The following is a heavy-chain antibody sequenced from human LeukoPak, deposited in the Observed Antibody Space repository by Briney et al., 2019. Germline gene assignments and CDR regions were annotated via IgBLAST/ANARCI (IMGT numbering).Heavy chain of an antibody. Sequence: ASVKVSCKASGYTFTGYYMHWVRQAPGQGLEWMGWINPNSGGTKYAQRFQGWVTMTRDTSISTAYMELSRLRSDDTAVYYCARDPGEAAGGGDAFDIWGQGTMVTVSS. V-gene: IGHV1-2*04. CDR2: INPNSGGT. J-gene: IGHJ3*02. CDR1: GYTFTGYY. CDR3: ARDPGEAAGGGDAFDI. D-gene: IGHD6-13*01.